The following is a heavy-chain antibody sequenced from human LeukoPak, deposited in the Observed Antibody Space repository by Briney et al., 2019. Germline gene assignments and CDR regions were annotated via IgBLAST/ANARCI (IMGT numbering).Heavy chain of an antibody. D-gene: IGHD6-13*01. J-gene: IGHJ5*02. CDR2: IYYSGNT. V-gene: IGHV4-59*12. Sequence: PSETLSLTCTVSGGSISGSYWSWIRQPPGEGLEWIGYIYYSGNTNYNPSLKSRVTMSVDTSKNQFSLKLSSVTAADTAVYYCARDRGSSWYPDWFDPWGQGTLVTVSS. CDR3: ARDRGSSWYPDWFDP. CDR1: GGSISGSY.